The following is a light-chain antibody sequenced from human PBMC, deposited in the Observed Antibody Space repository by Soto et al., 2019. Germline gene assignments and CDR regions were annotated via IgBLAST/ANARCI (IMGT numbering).Light chain of an antibody. CDR2: DVN. J-gene: IGLJ2*01. CDR1: SSDVGGYNY. V-gene: IGLV2-14*03. Sequence: QSALTQPASVSGSPGQSITISCTGTSSDVGGYNYVSWYQHHPGKALKVLIYDVNHRPSGVSNRFSGSKSGSTASLTISGLQAEDEADYFCCSYTSTSAVVFGGGTKLTVL. CDR3: CSYTSTSAVV.